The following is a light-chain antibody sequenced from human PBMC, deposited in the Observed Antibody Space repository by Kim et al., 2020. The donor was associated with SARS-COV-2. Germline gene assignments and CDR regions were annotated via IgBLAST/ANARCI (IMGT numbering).Light chain of an antibody. V-gene: IGKV3-11*01. CDR2: EAS. CDR3: QQRSDWLT. Sequence: EIVLTQSPATLSLSPGERATLPCRASQNVGSYLAWYQQKPGQAPRLVIYEASKRATGIPARFSGSGSGTDFTLSISSLEPEDFAIYHCQQRSDWLTFGGGTKVDIK. J-gene: IGKJ4*01. CDR1: QNVGSY.